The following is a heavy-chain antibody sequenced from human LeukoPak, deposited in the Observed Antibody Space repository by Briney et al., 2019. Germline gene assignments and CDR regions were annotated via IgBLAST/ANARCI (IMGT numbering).Heavy chain of an antibody. J-gene: IGHJ4*02. CDR2: IIPTFGTA. CDR3: ARDLYYYDSSGYYEPVRFDY. Sequence: GASVKVSCTASGGTFSSYAISWVRQAPGQGLEWMGGIIPTFGTANYAQKFQGRVTITADESTSTAYMELSSLRSEDTAVYYCARDLYYYDSSGYYEPVRFDYWGQGTLVTVSS. D-gene: IGHD3-22*01. V-gene: IGHV1-69*13. CDR1: GGTFSSYA.